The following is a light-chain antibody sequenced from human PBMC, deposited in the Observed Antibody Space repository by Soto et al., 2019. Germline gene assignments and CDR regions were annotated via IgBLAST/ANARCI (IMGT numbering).Light chain of an antibody. CDR3: QQSGGTPPRWT. CDR1: QSVSSSF. Sequence: EIVVTQSPGTLYSSTGESANRTCRTSQSVSSSFLAWYHQKPGQAPRLLISGASNRATGIPDRFSGSGSGTDCPLTITRLEREDFAVSYCQQSGGTPPRWTFGEGTKGEIK. V-gene: IGKV3-20*01. J-gene: IGKJ1*01. CDR2: GAS.